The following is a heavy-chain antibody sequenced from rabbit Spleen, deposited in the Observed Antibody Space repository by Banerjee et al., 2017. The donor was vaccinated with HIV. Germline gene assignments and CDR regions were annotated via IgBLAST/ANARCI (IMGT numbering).Heavy chain of an antibody. Sequence: QSLEESGGDLVKPEGSLTLTCTASGFSFSSSYYMCWVRQAPGKGLECIACIYADRSGSTYYANWVNGRFTISKTSSTTVTLQMTRLTAADTATYFCGRQYDNMYNAYNLWGQGTLVTVS. CDR1: GFSFSSSYY. J-gene: IGHJ4*01. CDR2: IYADRSGST. D-gene: IGHD5-1*01. V-gene: IGHV1S40*01. CDR3: GRQYDNMYNAYNL.